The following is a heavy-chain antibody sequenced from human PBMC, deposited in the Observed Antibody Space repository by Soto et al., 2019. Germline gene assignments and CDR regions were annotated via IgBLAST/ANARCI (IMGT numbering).Heavy chain of an antibody. CDR2: ISRSSSTI. V-gene: IGHV3-48*02. CDR1: GFTFSNHS. J-gene: IGHJ6*01. CDR3: ARAGTGSGSYYYFFYGMDV. Sequence: GGPLRLSCAASGFTFSNHSINWVRQAPGKGLEWVSYISRSSSTIYYADSVKGRFTISRDNAQSSLYLLMNSLRDEDTAVYYCARAGTGSGSYYYFFYGMDVWGQGTTVSRSS. D-gene: IGHD3-10*01.